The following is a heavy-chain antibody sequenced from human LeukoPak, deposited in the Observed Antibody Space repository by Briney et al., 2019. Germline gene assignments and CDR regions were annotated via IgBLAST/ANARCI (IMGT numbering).Heavy chain of an antibody. CDR1: GFTFSSYG. J-gene: IGHJ4*02. Sequence: GGSLRLSCAASGFTFSSYGMHWVRQAPGKGLEWVAFIRYDGSKKYYADSVKGRFTISRDNSKNTLYLQMNSLRAEDTAVYYCAKSLSSYGDSDYWGQGTLVTVSS. V-gene: IGHV3-30*02. CDR3: AKSLSSYGDSDY. D-gene: IGHD4-17*01. CDR2: IRYDGSKK.